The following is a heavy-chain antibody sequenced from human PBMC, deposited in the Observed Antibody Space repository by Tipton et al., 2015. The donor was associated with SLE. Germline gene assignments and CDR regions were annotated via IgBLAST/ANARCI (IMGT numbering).Heavy chain of an antibody. Sequence: TLSLTCTVSGGSISSSGYYWGWIRQPPGKGLEWIGSIYHTGTTYYNPSLKSRVTISVDTSKNQFSLSLTSVTAADTAVYYCARDQDEGYGSALDYWGQGIPVTVSS. CDR3: ARDQDEGYGSALDY. J-gene: IGHJ4*02. CDR1: GGSISSSGYY. CDR2: IYHTGTT. V-gene: IGHV4-39*07. D-gene: IGHD3-10*01.